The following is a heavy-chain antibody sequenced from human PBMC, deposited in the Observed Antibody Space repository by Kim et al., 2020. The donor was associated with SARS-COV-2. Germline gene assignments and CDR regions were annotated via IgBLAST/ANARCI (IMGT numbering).Heavy chain of an antibody. CDR1: GYFFTSYA. J-gene: IGHJ5*02. CDR2: INAGNGNT. V-gene: IGHV1-3*01. CDR3: ARDIEDCSGGSCYSGNWFDP. Sequence: ASVKVSCKASGYFFTSYAMHWVRQAPGQRLEWMGWINAGNGNTKYSQKFQARVTITRDTSASIVYMELRILRSEDTAVYYCARDIEDCSGGSCYSGNWFDPWGQGTLVTVSS. D-gene: IGHD2-15*01.